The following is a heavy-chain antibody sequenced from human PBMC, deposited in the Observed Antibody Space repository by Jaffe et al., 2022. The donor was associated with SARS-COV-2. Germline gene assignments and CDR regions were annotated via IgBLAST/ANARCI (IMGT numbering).Heavy chain of an antibody. V-gene: IGHV1-69*02. D-gene: IGHD5-18*01. Sequence: QVQLVQSGAEVKKPGSSVKVSCKASGGTFSSYTISWVRQAPGQGLEWMGRIIPILGIANYAQKFQGRVTITADKSTSTAYMELSSLRSEDTAVYYCAALYSYGYTVTFHFDYWGQGTLVTVSS. CDR2: IIPILGIA. CDR1: GGTFSSYT. CDR3: AALYSYGYTVTFHFDY. J-gene: IGHJ4*02.